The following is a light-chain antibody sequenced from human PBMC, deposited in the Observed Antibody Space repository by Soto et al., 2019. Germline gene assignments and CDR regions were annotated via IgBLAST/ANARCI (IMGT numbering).Light chain of an antibody. J-gene: IGKJ2*01. V-gene: IGKV3-20*01. Sequence: VWTQSPGTLSLYPGARATLSCTASQSINSRSLAWYQQKPGQAPRLLIYDASSRATGIPDRFSASGSGTDFTLTISSLEPEDFAVYYCQQYVASPYTFGQGTKVDIK. CDR3: QQYVASPYT. CDR1: QSINSRS. CDR2: DAS.